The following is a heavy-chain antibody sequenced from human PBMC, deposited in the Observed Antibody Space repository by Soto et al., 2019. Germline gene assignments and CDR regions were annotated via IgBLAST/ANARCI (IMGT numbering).Heavy chain of an antibody. CDR2: FYYSGST. CDR3: AREAVSHHPDSSGYYSQGHHAFDI. V-gene: IGHV4-59*12. J-gene: IGHJ3*02. D-gene: IGHD3-22*01. Sequence: SETLSLTCTVSGGSISSCYWSWIRQPPGKGLGWIGDFYYSGSTNYNPSLKSRVTISVDTSKNQFSLKLSSVTAADTAVYYCAREAVSHHPDSSGYYSQGHHAFDISGQGTMVTVSS. CDR1: GGSISSCY.